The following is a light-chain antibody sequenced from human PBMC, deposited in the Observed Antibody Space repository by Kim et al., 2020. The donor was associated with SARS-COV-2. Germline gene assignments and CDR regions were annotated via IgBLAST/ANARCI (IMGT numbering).Light chain of an antibody. CDR2: WAS. J-gene: IGKJ4*01. CDR1: QNILYHADNRSY. CDR3: QQYYSAPFT. V-gene: IGKV4-1*01. Sequence: ATINCKSSQNILYHADNRSYLACYPSKPGQPPKRLIYWASTRESGVPDRFSGSVSGTDFTLTITSLQAEDVAVYYCQQYYSAPFTFGGGTKVDIK.